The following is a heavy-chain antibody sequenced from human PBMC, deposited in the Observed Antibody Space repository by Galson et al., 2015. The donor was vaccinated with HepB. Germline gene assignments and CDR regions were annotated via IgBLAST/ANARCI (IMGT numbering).Heavy chain of an antibody. CDR1: GYKFTNYG. CDR2: ISSYNGDT. Sequence: SVKVSCKASGYKFTNYGINWVRQAPGQGLEWMGWISSYNGDTNYAQRFQGRVTMTTDTSTSTAYMGLRSLRSDDTAVYYCARDHTVTTRDWFDPWGQGTPVTVSS. V-gene: IGHV1-18*01. J-gene: IGHJ5*02. D-gene: IGHD4-17*01. CDR3: ARDHTVTTRDWFDP.